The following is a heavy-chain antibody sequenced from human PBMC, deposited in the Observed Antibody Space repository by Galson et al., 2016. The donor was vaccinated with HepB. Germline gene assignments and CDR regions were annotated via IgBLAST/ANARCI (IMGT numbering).Heavy chain of an antibody. CDR2: VNHVGST. Sequence: ETLSLTCAVYGGSLSAYYWSWIRQAPGKGLEWIAEVNHVGSTDYNPSLKSRVTTSVDTSKREFSLNLKSVTAADTAVYYCATGYCSSGACYSGAFHIWGQGTMVTVSS. J-gene: IGHJ3*02. V-gene: IGHV4-34*01. CDR3: ATGYCSSGACYSGAFHI. CDR1: GGSLSAYY. D-gene: IGHD2-15*01.